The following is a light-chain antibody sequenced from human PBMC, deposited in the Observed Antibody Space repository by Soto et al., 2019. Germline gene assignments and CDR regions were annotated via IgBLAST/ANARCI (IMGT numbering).Light chain of an antibody. V-gene: IGKV1-9*01. CDR1: QGISSY. CDR3: QQLKSYPIT. J-gene: IGKJ5*01. CDR2: AAS. Sequence: IQMTQSPSTVSASVGDRVTITCRASQGISSYLAWYQQKPGKAPKLLIYAASTLQSGVPSRFSGSASGTEFTLTIISLQPEDFATYYCQQLKSYPITFGQGTRLEIK.